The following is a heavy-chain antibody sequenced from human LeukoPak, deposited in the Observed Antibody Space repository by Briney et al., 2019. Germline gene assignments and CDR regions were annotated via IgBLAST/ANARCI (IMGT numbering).Heavy chain of an antibody. CDR2: ISGDGENT. CDR1: GFTFDDYA. Sequence: PGGSLRLSCAASGFTFDDYAMHWVRQAPGKGLEWVSLISGDGENTYYVDSVEGRFTISRDNSKNSLYLQMNSLETADSALYYCAKNLPYYCGMAVWGQGTTVTVSS. J-gene: IGHJ6*02. CDR3: AKNLPYYCGMAV. V-gene: IGHV3-43*02.